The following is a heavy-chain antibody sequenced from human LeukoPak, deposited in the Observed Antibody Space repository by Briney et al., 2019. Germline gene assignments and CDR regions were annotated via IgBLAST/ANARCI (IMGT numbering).Heavy chain of an antibody. CDR2: IKQDGSEK. D-gene: IGHD3-3*01. J-gene: IGHJ4*02. CDR1: GFTFSSYW. CDR3: ARDQYDTWSRRGNFDS. V-gene: IGHV3-7*03. Sequence: GGSLRLSCAASGFTFSSYWMSWVRQAPGKGLEWVANIKQDGSEKYYVDSVKGRFTISRDNAKNSLYLQMNSLRVEDTAVFYCARDQYDTWSRRGNFDSWGQGTLVIISS.